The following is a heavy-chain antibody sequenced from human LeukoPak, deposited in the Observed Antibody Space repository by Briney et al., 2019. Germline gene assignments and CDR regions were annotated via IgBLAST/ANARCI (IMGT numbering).Heavy chain of an antibody. V-gene: IGHV3-53*01. CDR1: GFTVSSNY. CDR2: IYTGGST. CDR3: ARDRGTTVLIDY. D-gene: IGHD4-17*01. Sequence: GGSLRLSCAASGFTVSSNYMSWVRQAPGKGLEWVSVIYTGGSTYYADSVKGRFTISRDNSKNTLYLQMNSLRAEDTAVYYCARDRGTTVLIDYWGQGTLVTVSS. J-gene: IGHJ4*02.